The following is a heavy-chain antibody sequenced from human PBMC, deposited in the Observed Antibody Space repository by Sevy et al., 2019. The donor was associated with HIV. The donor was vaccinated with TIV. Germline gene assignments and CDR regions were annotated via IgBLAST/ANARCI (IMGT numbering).Heavy chain of an antibody. D-gene: IGHD6-13*01. Sequence: SETLSLTCTVSGGSINNYFWSWIRQPPGKGLEWIGYIYYSGSTNYNPSLKSRVTISVDTSKTEFSLKLTSMTAADTAVYYCARESIAAIGEFDYWGQGTLVTVSS. J-gene: IGHJ4*02. CDR3: ARESIAAIGEFDY. CDR2: IYYSGST. V-gene: IGHV4-59*01. CDR1: GGSINNYF.